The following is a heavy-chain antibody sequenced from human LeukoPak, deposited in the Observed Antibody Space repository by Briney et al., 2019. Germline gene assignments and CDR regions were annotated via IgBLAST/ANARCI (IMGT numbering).Heavy chain of an antibody. J-gene: IGHJ4*02. D-gene: IGHD6-25*01. CDR3: ARGGGYASGLAY. CDR1: GGSISSYY. CDR2: ISYSGST. Sequence: PSETLSPTCTVPGGSISSYYWSWIRQSPGKGREGVGYISYSGSTNSNPSLKSRVTISVDTSKNQFSLRLTSVTAADTAVYYCARGGGYASGLAYWGQGTLVTVSS. V-gene: IGHV4-59*01.